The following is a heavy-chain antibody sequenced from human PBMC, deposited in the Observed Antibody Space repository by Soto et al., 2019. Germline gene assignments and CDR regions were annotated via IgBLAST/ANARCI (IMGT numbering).Heavy chain of an antibody. CDR2: IYHTGST. Sequence: SETLSLTCTVSGGSMSRGDYYWSWIRQPPGKGLEWIGFIYHTGSTYYSPSLKNRVAISVDTSKNQFSLKLSSVTAADTAVYYCASAQQWLARFDYWGQGTLVTVSS. J-gene: IGHJ4*02. CDR1: GGSMSRGDYY. D-gene: IGHD6-19*01. CDR3: ASAQQWLARFDY. V-gene: IGHV4-30-4*01.